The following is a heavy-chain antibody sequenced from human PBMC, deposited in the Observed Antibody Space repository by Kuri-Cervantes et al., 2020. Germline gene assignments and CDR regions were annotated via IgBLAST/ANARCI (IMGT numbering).Heavy chain of an antibody. CDR3: ASSSGWLLLREGDPFDY. D-gene: IGHD3-22*01. V-gene: IGHV4-38-2*02. CDR1: GYSISSGHY. Sequence: SETLSLTCTVSGYSISSGHYWGWIRQPPGKGLEWIGSIYQSGSTHNNPSLKSRVTMSVDTSKNQFSLKLTSVTAADTAVYYCASSSGWLLLREGDPFDYWGQGTLVTVSS. J-gene: IGHJ4*02. CDR2: IYQSGST.